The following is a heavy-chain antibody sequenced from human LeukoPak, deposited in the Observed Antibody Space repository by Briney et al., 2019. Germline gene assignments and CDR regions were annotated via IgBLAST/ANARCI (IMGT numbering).Heavy chain of an antibody. V-gene: IGHV4-34*01. Sequence: PSETLSLTCAVYGGFFTGYYWRWIRQPPGKGLEWIGEINHSGSTKYNPSPKSRVTISVDTSTNQFFLRLTSVTAADTAVYYCACHAVRYSAYDREEDAFDIWGQGTTVTVSS. J-gene: IGHJ3*02. D-gene: IGHD5-12*01. CDR1: GGFFTGYY. CDR3: ACHAVRYSAYDREEDAFDI. CDR2: INHSGST.